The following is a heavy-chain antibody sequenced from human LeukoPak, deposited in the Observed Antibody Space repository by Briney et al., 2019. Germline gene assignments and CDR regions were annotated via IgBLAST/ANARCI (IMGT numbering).Heavy chain of an antibody. D-gene: IGHD5-12*01. CDR3: ARQGSGYDYYYFDY. Sequence: GESLKISCKGSGYSFTSYWISWVRQMPGKGLEWMGRIDPSDSYTNYSPSFQGHVTISADKSISTAYLQWSSLKASDTATYYCARQGSGYDYYYFDYWGQGTLVTISS. V-gene: IGHV5-10-1*01. CDR2: IDPSDSYT. CDR1: GYSFTSYW. J-gene: IGHJ4*02.